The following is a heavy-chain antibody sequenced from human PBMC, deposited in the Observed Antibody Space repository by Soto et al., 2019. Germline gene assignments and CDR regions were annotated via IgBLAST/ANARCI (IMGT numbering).Heavy chain of an antibody. V-gene: IGHV1-3*01. D-gene: IGHD1-26*01. CDR1: GYAFTSYT. CDR2: INADNGDS. J-gene: IGHJ4*02. CDR3: ARDPGSGLRVEPGIFEY. Sequence: QVQLVQSGAEVKKPGASVKVSCNPSGYAFTSYTMHWVRQAPGQGLEWMGWINADNGDSKYSQKFQGRVTITRDTSASIAYMELSRLRSEDTAVYYCARDPGSGLRVEPGIFEYWGQGTLVTVSS.